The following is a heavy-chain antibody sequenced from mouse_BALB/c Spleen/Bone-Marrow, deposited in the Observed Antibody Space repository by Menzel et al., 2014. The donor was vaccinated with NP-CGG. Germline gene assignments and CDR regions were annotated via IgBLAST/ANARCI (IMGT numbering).Heavy chain of an antibody. Sequence: VQLQQSGAELVRPGVSAKISCKGSGYTFTDYAMHWVKQSHAKSLEWIGVISTYYGDASYNQKFKGKATMTVDKSSSTAYMELARLTSEDSAIYYCASGNYYYAMDYWGQGTSVTVSS. CDR2: ISTYYGDA. CDR1: GYTFTDYA. CDR3: ASGNYYYAMDY. V-gene: IGHV1S137*01. D-gene: IGHD2-1*01. J-gene: IGHJ4*01.